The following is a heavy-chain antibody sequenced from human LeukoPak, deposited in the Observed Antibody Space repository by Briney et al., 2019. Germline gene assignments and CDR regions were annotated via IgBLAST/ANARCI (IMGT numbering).Heavy chain of an antibody. CDR3: ARAVLSRDSSGYYYQGYLGRYLLGPFDY. V-gene: IGHV4-34*01. CDR1: GGSFSGYY. D-gene: IGHD3-22*01. CDR2: INHSGST. Sequence: SETLSLTCAVYGGSFSGYYWSWIRQPPGKGLEWIGEINHSGSTNYNPSLKSRVTISVDTSKNQFSLKLSSVTAADTAGYYCARAVLSRDSSGYYYQGYLGRYLLGPFDYWGQETLVTVSS. J-gene: IGHJ4*02.